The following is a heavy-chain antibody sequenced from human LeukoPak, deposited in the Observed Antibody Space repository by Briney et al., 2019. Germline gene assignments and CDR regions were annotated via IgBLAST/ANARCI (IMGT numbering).Heavy chain of an antibody. Sequence: SETLSLTCAVYGGSFSGYYWSWIRQPPGKGLERIGEINHSGSTNYNPSLKSRVTISVDTSKNQFSLKLSSVTAADTAVYYCARRRRYSSSWYETSFDYWGQGTLVTVSS. V-gene: IGHV4-34*01. CDR2: INHSGST. J-gene: IGHJ4*02. D-gene: IGHD6-13*01. CDR3: ARRRRYSSSWYETSFDY. CDR1: GGSFSGYY.